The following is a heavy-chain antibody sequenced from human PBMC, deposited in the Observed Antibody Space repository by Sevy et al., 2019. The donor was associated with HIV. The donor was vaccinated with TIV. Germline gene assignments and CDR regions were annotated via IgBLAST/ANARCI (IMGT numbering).Heavy chain of an antibody. J-gene: IGHJ4*02. CDR1: GFTVSSND. Sequence: GGSLRLSCAASGFTVSSNDMSWVRQAPGKGLEWVSVTHSGGSTYYADSVKGRFTISRDNSKNTLFLQMSSLRADDTAMYYCARDYYASGRYPLFDYWGQGTLVTVSS. D-gene: IGHD3-10*01. V-gene: IGHV3-66*01. CDR3: ARDYYASGRYPLFDY. CDR2: THSGGST.